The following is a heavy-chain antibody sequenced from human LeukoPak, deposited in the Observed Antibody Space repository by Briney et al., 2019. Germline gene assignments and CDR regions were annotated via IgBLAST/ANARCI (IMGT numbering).Heavy chain of an antibody. D-gene: IGHD3-22*01. CDR3: ARVRGRLFPFDY. Sequence: KPSETLSLTCAVYGGSFSGYYWSWIRQPPGKGLEWVGEINHSGSTNYNPSLKSRVNISVDTSKKQFSLKLSSVTAADTAVYYCARVRGRLFPFDYWGQGTLVTVSS. V-gene: IGHV4-34*01. J-gene: IGHJ4*02. CDR2: INHSGST. CDR1: GGSFSGYY.